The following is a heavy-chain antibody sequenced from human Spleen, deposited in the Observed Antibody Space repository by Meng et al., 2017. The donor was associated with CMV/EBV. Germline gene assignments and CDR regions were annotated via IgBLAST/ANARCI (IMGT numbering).Heavy chain of an antibody. V-gene: IGHV4-4*02. D-gene: IGHD3-10*01. CDR2: IYHSGST. CDR1: SSNW. J-gene: IGHJ5*02. Sequence: SSNWWTWVRQVPGKGLEWIGKIYHSGSTNYNPSLKSRVTISVDKFKNQFSLKLGSVTAAGTAVYYCARAGVKRNYYGSGSYCWFDPWGQGTLVTVSS. CDR3: ARAGVKRNYYGSGSYCWFDP.